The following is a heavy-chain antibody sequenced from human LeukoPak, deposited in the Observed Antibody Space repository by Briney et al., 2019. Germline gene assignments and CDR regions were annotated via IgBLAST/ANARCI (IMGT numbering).Heavy chain of an antibody. J-gene: IGHJ2*01. CDR1: GFTFSSYA. D-gene: IGHD4-17*01. CDR3: AKRVTNYWYFDL. V-gene: IGHV3-23*01. CDR2: ISGSGGST. Sequence: PGGSLRLSCAASGFTFSSYAMSWVRQAPGKGLEWVSRISGSGGSTYYADSVKGRFTISRDNSKNTLYLQMDSLRAEDTAVYYCAKRVTNYWYFDLWGRGTLVTVSS.